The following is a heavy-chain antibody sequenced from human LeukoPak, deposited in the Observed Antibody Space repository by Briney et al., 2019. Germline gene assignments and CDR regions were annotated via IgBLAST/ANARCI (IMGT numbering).Heavy chain of an antibody. CDR3: ARDRTSDY. V-gene: IGHV3-21*01. D-gene: IGHD3/OR15-3a*01. CDR1: GFTFSSYN. Sequence: GGSLRLPCAASGFTFSSYNMNWVRQAPGKGLEWVSSISSSSAFISYADSLKGRFSISRDNANNSLYLQMSSLRAEDTAVYYCARDRTSDYWGQGTLVTVSS. J-gene: IGHJ4*02. CDR2: ISSSSAFI.